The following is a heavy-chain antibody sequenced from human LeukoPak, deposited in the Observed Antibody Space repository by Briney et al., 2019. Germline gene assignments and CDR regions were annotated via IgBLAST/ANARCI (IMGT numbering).Heavy chain of an antibody. V-gene: IGHV4-59*01. CDR2: MYYSGTI. Sequence: SETLSLTCTVSGGSISSYYWSWIRQPPGKGLEGIGYMYYSGTIKYNPSLKSRVTISVDTSKNQFSLKLSSVTAADTAMYYCARARATDYFDYWGQGTLVTVSS. CDR3: ARARATDYFDY. J-gene: IGHJ4*02. CDR1: GGSISSYY.